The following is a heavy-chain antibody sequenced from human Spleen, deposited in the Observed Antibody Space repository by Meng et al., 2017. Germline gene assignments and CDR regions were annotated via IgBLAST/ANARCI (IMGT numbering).Heavy chain of an antibody. Sequence: QVQLQQSGPGLVQPSGTLFPTCAVSGGSIDTTIWWSWVRQPPGKGLEWIGSIGHSGFTYYTPSLKSRVTVSIDTSRNQFSLWLTTVTAADTAVYYCVRSSGWVKTGFDPWGQGTLVTVSS. D-gene: IGHD6-19*01. CDR1: GGSIDTTIW. J-gene: IGHJ5*02. V-gene: IGHV4-4*02. CDR2: IGHSGFT. CDR3: VRSSGWVKTGFDP.